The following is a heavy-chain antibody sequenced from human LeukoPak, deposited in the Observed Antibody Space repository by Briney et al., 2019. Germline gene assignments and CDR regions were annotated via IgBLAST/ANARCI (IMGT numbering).Heavy chain of an antibody. Sequence: SVKVSCKASGGTFSSYAISWVRQAPGQGLEWMGGIIPIFGTANYAQKFQGRVTMTRDTSISTAYMELSRLRSDDTAVYYCARVNSSSCPCFDYWGQGTLVTVSS. D-gene: IGHD6-13*01. CDR1: GGTFSSYA. CDR3: ARVNSSSCPCFDY. CDR2: IIPIFGTA. V-gene: IGHV1-69*05. J-gene: IGHJ4*02.